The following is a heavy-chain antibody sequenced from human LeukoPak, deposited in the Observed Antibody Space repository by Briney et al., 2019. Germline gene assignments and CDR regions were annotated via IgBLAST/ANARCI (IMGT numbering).Heavy chain of an antibody. Sequence: GGSLRLSCAASGFTFSIYWMHWVRQAPGKGLVWVSHINSDGTSTGYADSVRGRFTISRDNAENTLYLQMNSLGAEDTAVYYCARDFDQPGGNWGQGTLVTVSS. J-gene: IGHJ4*02. CDR3: ARDFDQPGGN. V-gene: IGHV3-74*01. CDR2: INSDGTST. CDR1: GFTFSIYW. D-gene: IGHD3-9*01.